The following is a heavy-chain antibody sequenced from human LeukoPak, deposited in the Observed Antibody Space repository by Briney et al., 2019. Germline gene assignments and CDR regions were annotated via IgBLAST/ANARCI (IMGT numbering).Heavy chain of an antibody. Sequence: PGESLRLSCAASGFTVSSNYMSWVRQAPGKGLEWVSVIYSGGSTYYADSVKGRFTISRDNSKNTLYLQMNSLRAEDTAVYYCARVSIGSYYFFDYWGQGTLVTVSS. J-gene: IGHJ4*02. CDR2: IYSGGST. V-gene: IGHV3-53*01. CDR3: ARVSIGSYYFFDY. D-gene: IGHD1-26*01. CDR1: GFTVSSNY.